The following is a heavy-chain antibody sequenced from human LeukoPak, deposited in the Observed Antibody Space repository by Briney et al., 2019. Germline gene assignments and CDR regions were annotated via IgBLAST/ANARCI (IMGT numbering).Heavy chain of an antibody. CDR1: GFTFSSYA. CDR3: AKDPTVANYGMEV. J-gene: IGHJ6*02. D-gene: IGHD1-26*01. CDR2: ISGGGGSR. V-gene: IGHV3-43*02. Sequence: GGSLRLSCSASGFTFSSYAMHWVRQAPGKGLEWVSLISGGGGSRYYADSVKGRFTISRDTTKNSLFLQMNSLTSEDTALYYCAKDPTVANYGMEVWGRGTTVTVSS.